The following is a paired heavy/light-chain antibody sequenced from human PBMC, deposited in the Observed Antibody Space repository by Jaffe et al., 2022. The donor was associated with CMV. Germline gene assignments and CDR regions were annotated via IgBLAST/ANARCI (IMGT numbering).Light chain of an antibody. CDR1: QSVSSN. J-gene: IGKJ1*01. Sequence: EIVMTQSPATLSVSPGERATLSCRASQSVSSNLAWYQQKPGQAPRLLIYGASTRATGIPARFSGSGSGTEFTLTISSLQSEDFAVYYCQQYNNWPKTFGQGTKVEIK. V-gene: IGKV3-15*01. CDR3: QQYNNWPKT. CDR2: GAS.
Heavy chain of an antibody. V-gene: IGHV4-34*01. D-gene: IGHD2-15*01. CDR3: ARAFPAVGGSFPLGYYYYMDV. Sequence: QVQLQQWGAGLLKPSETLSLTCAVYGGSFSGYYWSWIRQPPGKGLEWIGEINHSGSTNYNPSLKSRVTISVDTSKNQFSLKLSSVTAADTAVYYCARAFPAVGGSFPLGYYYYMDVWGKGTTVTVSS. CDR1: GGSFSGYY. J-gene: IGHJ6*03. CDR2: INHSGST.